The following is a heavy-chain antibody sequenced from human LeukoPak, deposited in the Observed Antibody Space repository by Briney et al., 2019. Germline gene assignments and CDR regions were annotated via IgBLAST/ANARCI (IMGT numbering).Heavy chain of an antibody. CDR1: GFTFNNYY. Sequence: GGSLRLSCAVSGFTFNNYYMTWVLQAPGKGLEWVAGIKEDGSESYYVDSVKGRFTISRDNAKNSLYPQMSSLRAEDTAVYYCARXRXCSXGGCYRGYAFHIWGQGTMVTVSS. CDR3: ARXRXCSXGGCYRGYAFHI. D-gene: IGHD2-15*01. J-gene: IGHJ3*02. V-gene: IGHV3-7*01. CDR2: IKEDGSES.